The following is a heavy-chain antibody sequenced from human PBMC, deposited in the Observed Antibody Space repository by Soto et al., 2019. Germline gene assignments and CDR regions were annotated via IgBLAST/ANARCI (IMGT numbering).Heavy chain of an antibody. CDR2: ISYDGSNK. CDR1: GFTFSSYG. CDR3: AKGGAYYAYMDV. V-gene: IGHV3-30*18. Sequence: GGSLRLSCAASGFTFSSYGMHWVRQAPGKGLEWGAVISYDGSNKYYADSVKGRFTISRDNSKNTLYLQMNSLRAEDTAVYYCAKGGAYYAYMDVWGKGTTVTVSS. D-gene: IGHD2-21*01. J-gene: IGHJ6*03.